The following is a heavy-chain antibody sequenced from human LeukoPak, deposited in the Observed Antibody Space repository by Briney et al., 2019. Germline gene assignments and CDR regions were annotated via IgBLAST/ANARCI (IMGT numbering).Heavy chain of an antibody. D-gene: IGHD1-1*01. CDR2: NGISSGNT. CDR3: ARDHNYAFDN. CDR1: GFPLRDYS. Sequence: GGSLRLSCTASGFPLRDYSMNWVRQAPGKGVECISYNGISSGNTKYADSVKGRFTNSADNPKNSLYLQMNTLRVEDTAVYYCARDHNYAFDNWGQGTLVSVAS. J-gene: IGHJ4*02. V-gene: IGHV3-48*04.